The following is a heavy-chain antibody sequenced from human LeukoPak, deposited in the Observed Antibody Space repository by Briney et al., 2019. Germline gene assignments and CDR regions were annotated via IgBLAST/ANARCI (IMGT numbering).Heavy chain of an antibody. CDR1: GFTFSSYS. J-gene: IGHJ4*02. CDR2: ISSRSATI. V-gene: IGHV3-48*01. CDR3: ARDPLSSSSFDL. Sequence: PGGSLRLSCAASGFTFSSYSVNWVRQAPGKGPEWVSYISSRSATIYYADSVKGRFTISRDNAKNSLYLQMNSLRAEDTAVYYCARDPLSSSSFDLWGQGTLVTVSS. D-gene: IGHD6-13*01.